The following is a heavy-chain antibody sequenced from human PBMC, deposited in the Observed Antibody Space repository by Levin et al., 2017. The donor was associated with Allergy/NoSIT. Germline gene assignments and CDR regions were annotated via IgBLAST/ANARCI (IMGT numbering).Heavy chain of an antibody. D-gene: IGHD1-26*01. CDR3: ARRSGSYYHYYFDY. Sequence: LSLTCAASGFTFSSYWMSWVRQAPGKGLEWVANIKQDGSEKYYVDSVKGRFTISRDNAKNSLYLQMNSLRAEDTAVYYCARRSGSYYHYYFDYWGQGTLVTVSS. V-gene: IGHV3-7*04. CDR1: GFTFSSYW. J-gene: IGHJ4*02. CDR2: IKQDGSEK.